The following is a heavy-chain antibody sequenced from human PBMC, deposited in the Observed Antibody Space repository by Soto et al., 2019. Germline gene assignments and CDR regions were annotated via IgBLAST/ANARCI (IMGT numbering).Heavy chain of an antibody. CDR2: IYPGDSET. CDR1: GYSFTNFW. D-gene: IGHD6-19*01. Sequence: GESLKISCKASGYSFTNFWLGWVRQMPGKGLEWLGIIYPGDSETRYSPSFQGQVTISADRSISTAYLQWSSLKASDTAIYYCATQHPLDSSGWYNWGQGTLVTVSS. V-gene: IGHV5-51*01. J-gene: IGHJ4*02. CDR3: ATQHPLDSSGWYN.